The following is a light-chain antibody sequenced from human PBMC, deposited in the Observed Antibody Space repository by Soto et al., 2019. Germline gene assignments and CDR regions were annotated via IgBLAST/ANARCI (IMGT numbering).Light chain of an antibody. J-gene: IGLJ1*01. CDR1: SSDVGGYNY. V-gene: IGLV2-14*01. CDR3: SSYTSSYTYV. CDR2: EVS. Sequence: QASRTQSASVSGSPGQSITISCTGTSSDVGGYNYVSWYQQHPGKAPKLMIYEVSNRPSGVSSRFSGSKSGNTASLTISGLQAEDEADYYCSSYTSSYTYVFGTGTKVTVL.